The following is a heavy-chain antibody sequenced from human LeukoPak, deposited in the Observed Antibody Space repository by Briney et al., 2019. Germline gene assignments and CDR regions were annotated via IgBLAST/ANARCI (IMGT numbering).Heavy chain of an antibody. J-gene: IGHJ4*02. Sequence: GGSLRLSCAASGFTFTTYWMSWVRQAPGKGLEWVANIKQDGTEKYYVDSVKGRFTISKDNAKNSLYLQMNSLRAEDTAVYYCARDSGRREDYWGQGALVTVSS. CDR2: IKQDGTEK. CDR1: GFTFTTYW. CDR3: ARDSGRREDY. D-gene: IGHD2-15*01. V-gene: IGHV3-7*01.